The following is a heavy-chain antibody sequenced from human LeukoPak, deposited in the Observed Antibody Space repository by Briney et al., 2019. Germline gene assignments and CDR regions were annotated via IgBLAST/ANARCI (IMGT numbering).Heavy chain of an antibody. CDR2: IKSKIDGGTT. J-gene: IGHJ5*02. Sequence: RGSLRLSCVASGFTFSNAWMSWVRQAPGKGLEWVGRIKSKIDGGTTDYAAPVKGRFIISRDDSKNTLYLEMSSLRTEDTAVYYCTTNSAGPWGQGTLVTVSS. V-gene: IGHV3-15*01. D-gene: IGHD4-11*01. CDR1: GFTFSNAW. CDR3: TTNSAGP.